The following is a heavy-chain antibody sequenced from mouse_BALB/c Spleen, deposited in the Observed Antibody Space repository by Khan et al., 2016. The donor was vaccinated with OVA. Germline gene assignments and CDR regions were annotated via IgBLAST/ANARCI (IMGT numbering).Heavy chain of an antibody. J-gene: IGHJ3*01. CDR1: GFTFSNYA. V-gene: IGHV5-6-5*01. CDR3: ARDYWLVY. CDR2: ISTGGSP. Sequence: EVKLMESGGGLVTPGRSLKVSCAASGFTFSNYAMSWVRQTPEKRLEWVASISTGGSPYYPDSVKGRFTISRDNARNILYLQMISRRSEDTAKYYCARDYWLVYWGQGTLVTVSA.